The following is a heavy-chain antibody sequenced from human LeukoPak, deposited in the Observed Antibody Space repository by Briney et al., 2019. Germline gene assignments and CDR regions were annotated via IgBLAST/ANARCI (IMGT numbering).Heavy chain of an antibody. J-gene: IGHJ4*02. CDR2: IYHSGST. CDR3: ARGSSTYYYDSSGYFDY. D-gene: IGHD3-22*01. Sequence: PSQTLSLTCAVSGGSISSGGYSWSWIRQPPGTGLEWIGYIYHSGSTYYNPSLKSRVTISVDRSKNQFSLKLSSVTAADTAVYYCARGSSTYYYDSSGYFDYWGQGTLVTVSS. CDR1: GGSISSGGYS. V-gene: IGHV4-30-2*01.